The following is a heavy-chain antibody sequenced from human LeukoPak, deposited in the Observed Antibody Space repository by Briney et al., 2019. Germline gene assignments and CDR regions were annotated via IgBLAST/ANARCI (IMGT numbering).Heavy chain of an antibody. Sequence: TLSLTCTVSGGSISSGGYYWGWIRQHPGKGLEWVGYIYYSGSTCYNPSLKSRVTISVDTSKNQFSLKLSSVTAADTAVYYCARVSHYYDSSGFSRCFDYWGQGTLVTVSS. J-gene: IGHJ4*02. CDR3: ARVSHYYDSSGFSRCFDY. CDR1: GGSISSGGYY. V-gene: IGHV4-31*03. D-gene: IGHD3-22*01. CDR2: IYYSGST.